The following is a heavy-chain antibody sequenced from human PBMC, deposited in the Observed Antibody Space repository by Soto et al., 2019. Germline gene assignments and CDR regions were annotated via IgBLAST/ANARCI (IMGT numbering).Heavy chain of an antibody. J-gene: IGHJ6*02. D-gene: IGHD3-10*01. CDR3: AKRYGSGSYRDFNSYYGMDI. V-gene: IGHV3-23*01. Sequence: PGGSLRLSXAASRFTFRNYGMSWVRQGPGKGLEWGSGISPTGEQRFYVDSVKGSFFISRDNSQNTLSLEMSNLRADETAVYYCAKRYGSGSYRDFNSYYGMDIWGQGTSVTVSS. CDR2: ISPTGEQR. CDR1: RFTFRNYG.